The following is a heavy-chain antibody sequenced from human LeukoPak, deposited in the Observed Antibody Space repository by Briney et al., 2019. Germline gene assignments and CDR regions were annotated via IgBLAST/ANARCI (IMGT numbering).Heavy chain of an antibody. V-gene: IGHV1-46*01. Sequence: ASVKVSCKASGYTFTSYYMHWVRQAPGQGLEWMGIINPSGGSTSYAQKFQGRDTMTRDTSTSTVYMELSSLRSEDTAVYYCARDRITGTTRHYYYYGMDVWGQGTTVTVSS. CDR1: GYTFTSYY. D-gene: IGHD1-7*01. J-gene: IGHJ6*02. CDR2: INPSGGST. CDR3: ARDRITGTTRHYYYYGMDV.